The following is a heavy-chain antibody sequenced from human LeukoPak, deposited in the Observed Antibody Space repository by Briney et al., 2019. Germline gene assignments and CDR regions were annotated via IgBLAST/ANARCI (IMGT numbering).Heavy chain of an antibody. Sequence: PSETLSLTCTVSSGSISTSNYYWGWVRQSPGKGLEWIAEISQNGDSNYNMSLKSRVTISLDKSKNQVSLKLNSVTAADTAVYYCARALGAFDIWGQGTMVTVSS. CDR1: SGSISTSNYY. CDR2: ISQNGDS. CDR3: ARALGAFDI. V-gene: IGHV4-61*05. J-gene: IGHJ3*02.